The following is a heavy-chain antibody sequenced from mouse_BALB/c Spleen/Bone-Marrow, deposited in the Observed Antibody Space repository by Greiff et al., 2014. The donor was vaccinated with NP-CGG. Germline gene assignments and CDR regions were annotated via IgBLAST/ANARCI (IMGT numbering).Heavy chain of an antibody. J-gene: IGHJ3*01. D-gene: IGHD1-1*01. CDR2: IDPANGNT. V-gene: IGHV14-3*02. CDR1: GFNIKDTY. CDR3: AAYYYGSSQFAY. Sequence: EVKLVESGAELVKPGASVKLSCTASGFNIKDTYMHWVKQRPEKGLEWIGRIDPANGNTKYDSKFRGKATITADTSSNTAYLQLSSLTSEDTAGYYGAAYYYGSSQFAYWGQGTLVTVSA.